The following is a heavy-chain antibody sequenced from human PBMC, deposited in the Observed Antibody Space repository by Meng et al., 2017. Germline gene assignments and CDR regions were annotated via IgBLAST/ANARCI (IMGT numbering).Heavy chain of an antibody. D-gene: IGHD6-13*01. J-gene: IGHJ1*01. Sequence: VRLQQWSAGLLKPSEPLSLTCAVYGGAFSGYYWSWIRQPPGQGLEWIGEINHSGSTNYNPSLKSRVTISVDTSKNQFSLKLSSVTAADTAVYYCARGLRSSSWYGGYFQHWGQGTLVTVSS. V-gene: IGHV4-34*01. CDR2: INHSGST. CDR1: GGAFSGYY. CDR3: ARGLRSSSWYGGYFQH.